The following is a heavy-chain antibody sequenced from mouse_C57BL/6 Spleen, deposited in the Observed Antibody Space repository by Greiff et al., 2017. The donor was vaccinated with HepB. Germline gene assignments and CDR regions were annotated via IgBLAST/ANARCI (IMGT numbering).Heavy chain of an antibody. CDR2: INPNNGGT. Sequence: EVQLQQSGPELVKPGASVKIPCKASGYTFTDYNMDWVKQSHGKSLEWIGDINPNNGGTIYNQKFKGKATLTVDKSSSTSYMELRSLTSEDTAVYDCERSRNYYGSREPAWFAYWGQGTLVTVSA. V-gene: IGHV1-18*01. CDR3: ERSRNYYGSREPAWFAY. CDR1: GYTFTDYN. D-gene: IGHD1-1*01. J-gene: IGHJ3*01.